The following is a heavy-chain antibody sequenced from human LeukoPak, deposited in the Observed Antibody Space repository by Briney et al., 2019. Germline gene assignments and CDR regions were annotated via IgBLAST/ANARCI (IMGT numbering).Heavy chain of an antibody. Sequence: NPGESLRLSCAASGFTFTTYWMSWVRQAPGKGLEWVANINQDGSEKYFVDSVKGRFTISRDNAKNSLYLQMNSLRVEDTAVYYCAKVAKYYYGSETYYFFEHWGQGTPVTASS. J-gene: IGHJ4*02. CDR3: AKVAKYYYGSETYYFFEH. D-gene: IGHD3-10*01. CDR1: GFTFTTYW. CDR2: INQDGSEK. V-gene: IGHV3-7*01.